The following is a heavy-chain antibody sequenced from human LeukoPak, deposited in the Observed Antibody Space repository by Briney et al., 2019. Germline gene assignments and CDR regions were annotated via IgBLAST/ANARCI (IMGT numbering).Heavy chain of an antibody. CDR3: ARAVCPTIKFCDSSYFMDV. D-gene: IGHD6-6*01. CDR2: INWNGAST. J-gene: IGHJ6*03. V-gene: IGHV3-20*04. CDR1: GFSFDDLG. Sequence: GGSLRLSCAASGFSFDDLGMTWVRHVPGKGLEWVAGINWNGASTGYADSVRGRFTISRDNAKNSLYLQMNSLRAEDTALYYCARAVCPTIKFCDSSYFMDVWGKGTTVNVS.